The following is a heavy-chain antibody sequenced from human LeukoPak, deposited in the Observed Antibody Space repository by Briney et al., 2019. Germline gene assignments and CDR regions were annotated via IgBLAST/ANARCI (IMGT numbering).Heavy chain of an antibody. CDR2: ICSGGST. CDR3: ARFSGYDCFDP. V-gene: IGHV3-66*02. Sequence: GGSLRLSCAASGFTFSSNYMRWVRQAPGKGVEGGSVICSGGSTYYSDSVKGRFTISRDNSKNTLYLQMNSLRAEDTAVYYCARFSGYDCFDPWGQGTLVTVSS. CDR1: GFTFSSNY. D-gene: IGHD5-12*01. J-gene: IGHJ5*02.